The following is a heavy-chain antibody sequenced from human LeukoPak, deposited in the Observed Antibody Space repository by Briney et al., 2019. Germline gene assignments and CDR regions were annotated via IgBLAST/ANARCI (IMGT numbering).Heavy chain of an antibody. CDR3: AKEINSNWND. CDR1: GFTFSSYA. J-gene: IGHJ4*02. CDR2: ISGSATST. V-gene: IGHV3-23*01. D-gene: IGHD1-1*01. Sequence: GGSLRLSCAASGFTFSSYAMSWVRQAPGKGLEWVSHISGSATSTYYTDSVKGRFTISRDNSKNTLFLQMNSLRAEDTAVYYCAKEINSNWNDWGQGTLVTVSS.